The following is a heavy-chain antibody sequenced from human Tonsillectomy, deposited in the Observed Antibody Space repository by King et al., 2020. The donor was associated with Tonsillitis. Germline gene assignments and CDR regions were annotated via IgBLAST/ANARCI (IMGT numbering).Heavy chain of an antibody. J-gene: IGHJ6*02. V-gene: IGHV1-18*01. CDR1: GYTFTSYG. Sequence: QLVQSGAEVKKPGASVKVSCKASGYTFTSYGISWVRQAPGQGPEWMGWISAYNGNTNYAQKLQGRVTMTTDTSTSTAYMELRSLRSDDTAVYYCARDGRVVTATGYYYYGMDVWGQGTTVTVSS. CDR3: ARDGRVVTATGYYYYGMDV. CDR2: ISAYNGNT. D-gene: IGHD2-21*02.